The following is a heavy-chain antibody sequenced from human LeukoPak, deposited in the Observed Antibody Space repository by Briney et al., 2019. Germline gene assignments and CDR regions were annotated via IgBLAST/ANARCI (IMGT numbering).Heavy chain of an antibody. J-gene: IGHJ4*02. CDR3: AKEDSGWFYFDY. CDR2: ISDSGGST. V-gene: IGHV3-23*01. CDR1: GFTFGSYA. Sequence: GGSLRLSCAASGFTFGSYAMSWVRQAPGKGLEWVSRISDSGGSTIYADSVKGRFTISGDNSKNRLYLQMNSLGAEDTAVYYCAKEDSGWFYFDYWGQETLVTVSS. D-gene: IGHD6-19*01.